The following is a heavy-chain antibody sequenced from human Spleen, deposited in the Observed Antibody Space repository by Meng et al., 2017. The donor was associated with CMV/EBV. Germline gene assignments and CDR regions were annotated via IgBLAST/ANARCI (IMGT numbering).Heavy chain of an antibody. V-gene: IGHV1-2*02. D-gene: IGHD1-26*01. J-gene: IGHJ4*02. CDR2: INPNSGGT. Sequence: ASVKVSCKASGYTFTGYYIHWVRQAPGQGFEWMGWINPNSGGTNYAQKFQGRVTMTRDTSISTAYMELSRLRSDDTAVYYCARDLVGAIEYWGQGTLVTVSS. CDR3: ARDLVGAIEY. CDR1: GYTFTGYY.